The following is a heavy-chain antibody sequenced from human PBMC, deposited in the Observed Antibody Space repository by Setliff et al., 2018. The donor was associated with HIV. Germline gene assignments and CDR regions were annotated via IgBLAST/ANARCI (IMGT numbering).Heavy chain of an antibody. V-gene: IGHV4-34*01. CDR2: IYHSGIV. CDR3: GRAQIAARRPFDY. CDR1: GGPLTDHY. Sequence: SETLSLTCAVHGGPLTDHYWNWIRQSPAKGLEWIGEIYHSGIVNYNPSLQSRVTISTDTSKNQFSLRLSSVTVADTAVYYCGRAQIAARRPFDYWGQGTLVTVSS. J-gene: IGHJ4*02. D-gene: IGHD6-6*01.